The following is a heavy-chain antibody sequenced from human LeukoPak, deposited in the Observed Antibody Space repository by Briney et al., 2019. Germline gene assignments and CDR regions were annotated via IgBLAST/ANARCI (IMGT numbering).Heavy chain of an antibody. Sequence: GGSLRLSCAASGFTVSSNYMSWVRQAPGKGLEWVSVIYSGGSTYYADSVKGRFTISRDNSKNTLYLQMNSLRAEDTAVYYCAKRQYCSSTSCYYYGMDVWGQGTTVTVSS. CDR2: IYSGGST. CDR1: GFTVSSNY. J-gene: IGHJ6*02. V-gene: IGHV3-53*01. D-gene: IGHD2-2*01. CDR3: AKRQYCSSTSCYYYGMDV.